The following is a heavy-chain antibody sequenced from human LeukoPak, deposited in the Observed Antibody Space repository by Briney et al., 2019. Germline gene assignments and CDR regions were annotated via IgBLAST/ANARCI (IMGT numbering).Heavy chain of an antibody. Sequence: PSETLSLTCAVYGGSFSDYYWSWIRQPPGKGLEWNGEINHSGSTNYNPSIKSRVTISVDTSKNQFSLNLTSVTAADTAVYYCARGRYNSKTDFDYWGQGTLVTVSS. CDR2: INHSGST. D-gene: IGHD3-16*02. V-gene: IGHV4-34*01. CDR1: GGSFSDYY. CDR3: ARGRYNSKTDFDY. J-gene: IGHJ4*02.